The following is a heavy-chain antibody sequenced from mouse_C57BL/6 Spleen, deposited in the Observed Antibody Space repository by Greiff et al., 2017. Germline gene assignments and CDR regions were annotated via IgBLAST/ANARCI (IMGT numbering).Heavy chain of an antibody. CDR3: ARGAIYYDYDFYAMDY. V-gene: IGHV1-55*01. CDR1: GYTFTSYW. Sequence: QVQLQQPGAELVKPGASVKMSCKASGYTFTSYWITWVKQRPGKGLEWIGDIYPGSGSTYYNEKFKSKATLTVDTSSSTAYMQLSSLTAEDSAVDYCARGAIYYDYDFYAMDYWGQGTLVTVSS. D-gene: IGHD2-4*01. CDR2: IYPGSGST. J-gene: IGHJ4*01.